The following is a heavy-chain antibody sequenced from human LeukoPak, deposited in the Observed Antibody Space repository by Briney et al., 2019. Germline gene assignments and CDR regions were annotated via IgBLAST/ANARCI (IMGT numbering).Heavy chain of an antibody. J-gene: IGHJ4*02. D-gene: IGHD6-19*01. CDR3: ARHVEIAVAGPIDY. Sequence: SETLSLTCTVSGGSISSSRDYWGWICHPPGKGLEWIGSIYYSGSTYYNPSLKSRVTISVDTSKNQFSLKLSSVTAADTAVYYCARHVEIAVAGPIDYWGQGTLVTVSS. CDR1: GGSISSSRDY. V-gene: IGHV4-39*01. CDR2: IYYSGST.